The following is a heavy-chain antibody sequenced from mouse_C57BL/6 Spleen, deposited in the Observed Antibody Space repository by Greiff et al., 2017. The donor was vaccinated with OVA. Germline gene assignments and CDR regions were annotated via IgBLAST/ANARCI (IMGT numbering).Heavy chain of an antibody. Sequence: EVNVVEPGGGLVKPGGSLKLSCAASGFTFSSYAMPWVRPTPEKRLEWVATISAGGSYTYYPDNLKGRSTISRDKAKKNLYLQLSHLTSEDTAMYYCARDNYYGSSAPVAYWGQGTLVTVSA. CDR3: ARDNYYGSSAPVAY. CDR2: ISAGGSYT. V-gene: IGHV5-4*01. CDR1: GFTFSSYA. D-gene: IGHD1-1*01. J-gene: IGHJ3*01.